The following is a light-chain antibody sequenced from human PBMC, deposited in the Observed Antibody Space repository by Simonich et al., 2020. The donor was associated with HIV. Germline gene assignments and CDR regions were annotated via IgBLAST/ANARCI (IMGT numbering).Light chain of an antibody. Sequence: DIQMTQSPSSLSASVGDRVTITCRESQSISSYLNWYQQKPGKAPKLRIYAASSLQSVVPSRFSGSGSGTDFTLTISSLQPEDFATYYCQQSYSTPRTFGQGTKVEIK. CDR3: QQSYSTPRT. CDR1: QSISSY. V-gene: IGKV1-39*01. CDR2: AAS. J-gene: IGKJ1*01.